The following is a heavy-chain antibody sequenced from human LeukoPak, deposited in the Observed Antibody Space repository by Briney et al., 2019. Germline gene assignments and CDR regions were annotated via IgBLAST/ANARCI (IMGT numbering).Heavy chain of an antibody. V-gene: IGHV3-7*03. CDR2: IKQDGSEK. D-gene: IGHD6-13*01. Sequence: GGSLRLSCGASGFSFSNYWMSWVRQAPGKGLEWVANIKQDGSEKYYVDSVKGRFTISRDNAKNSLYLQMNSLRVEDTAVYYCAKIPTITSRPTIGAAGPFDYWGQGTLVTVSS. CDR3: AKIPTITSRPTIGAAGPFDY. J-gene: IGHJ4*02. CDR1: GFSFSNYW.